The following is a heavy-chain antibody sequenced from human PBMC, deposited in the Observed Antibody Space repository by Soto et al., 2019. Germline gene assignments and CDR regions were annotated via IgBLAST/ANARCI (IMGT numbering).Heavy chain of an antibody. D-gene: IGHD6-13*01. V-gene: IGHV1-18*01. CDR2: ISAYNGNT. CDR1: GYTFTSYG. J-gene: IGHJ4*02. Sequence: QVQLVQSGAEVKKPGASVKVSCKASGYTFTSYGISWVRQAPGQGLEWMGGISAYNGNTKYAQKLQGRVTMTTDTSARTGYMERSSLGSEDTAVYYCARDLAGVLIDYWGQGTLVTGSS. CDR3: ARDLAGVLIDY.